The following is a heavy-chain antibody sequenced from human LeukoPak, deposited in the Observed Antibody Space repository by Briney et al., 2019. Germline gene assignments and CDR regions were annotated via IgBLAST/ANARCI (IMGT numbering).Heavy chain of an antibody. J-gene: IGHJ6*02. CDR2: INHSGST. Sequence: SETLSLTCAVYGGSFSGYYWSWIRQPPGKGLEWIGEINHSGSTNYNPSLKSRVTISVDPSKNQFSLKLSSVPAADTAVYYCARGPSYGRYYYYGMDVWGQGTTVTVSS. CDR1: GGSFSGYY. V-gene: IGHV4-34*01. CDR3: ARGPSYGRYYYYGMDV. D-gene: IGHD5-18*01.